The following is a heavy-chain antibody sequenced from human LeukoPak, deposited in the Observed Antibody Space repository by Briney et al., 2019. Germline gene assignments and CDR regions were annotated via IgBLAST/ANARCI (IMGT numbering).Heavy chain of an antibody. CDR3: ARDPYGDYTFDY. Sequence: GGSLRLSCAASGFTFSSYDMHWVRQATGKGLEWVSAIGTAGDTYYPGSVKGRFTISRENAKNSLYLQMNSLRAGDTAVYYCARDPYGDYTFDYWGQGTLVTVSS. J-gene: IGHJ4*02. CDR2: IGTAGDT. D-gene: IGHD4-17*01. V-gene: IGHV3-13*01. CDR1: GFTFSSYD.